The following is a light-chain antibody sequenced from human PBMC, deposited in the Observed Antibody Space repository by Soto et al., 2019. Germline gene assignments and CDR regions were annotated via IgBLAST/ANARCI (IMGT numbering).Light chain of an antibody. Sequence: QSVLTQPPSVSGAPGQRVTISCTGSSSNIGAGYAVHWYQQLPGTAPKLLIYGNSNLPSGVPDRFSGSKSGTSASLAITGLQAEDEADYYCQSYDSSLSGGVFGGGTKLTVL. J-gene: IGLJ2*01. CDR3: QSYDSSLSGGV. V-gene: IGLV1-40*01. CDR2: GNS. CDR1: SSNIGAGYA.